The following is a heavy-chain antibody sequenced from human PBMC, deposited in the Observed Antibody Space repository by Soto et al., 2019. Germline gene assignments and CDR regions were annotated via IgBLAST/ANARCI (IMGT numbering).Heavy chain of an antibody. CDR3: ARGIAVAGDAFDI. CDR1: VGTISSNS. Sequence: GASGKVICKASVGTISSNSIRWVRQAPGQGLEWMGGIIPIFGTANYAQKFQGRVTIPADESTSTAYMELSSLRSEDTAVYYCARGIAVAGDAFDIWGQGTMVTVSS. V-gene: IGHV1-69*13. J-gene: IGHJ3*02. CDR2: IIPIFGTA. D-gene: IGHD6-19*01.